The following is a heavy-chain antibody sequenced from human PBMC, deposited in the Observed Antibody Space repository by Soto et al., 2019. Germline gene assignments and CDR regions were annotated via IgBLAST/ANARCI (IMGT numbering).Heavy chain of an antibody. J-gene: IGHJ6*02. CDR2: ISYDEKNK. CDR3: ARDQRXYYYYGMDV. CDR1: GFTFSRYA. Sequence: PGGSLRLSCAASGFTFSRYAMHWVRQAPGKGLEWVTTISYDEKNKYYTDSVKGRFTISRDNSKNTLYLQMNSLRAEDTAVYFCARDQRXYYYYGMDVWGQGTTVTVSS. V-gene: IGHV3-30*04.